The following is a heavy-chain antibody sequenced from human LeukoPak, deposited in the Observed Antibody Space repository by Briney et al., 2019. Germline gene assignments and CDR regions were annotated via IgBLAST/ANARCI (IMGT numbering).Heavy chain of an antibody. V-gene: IGHV3-48*03. CDR2: ISSSGSTI. J-gene: IGHJ4*02. CDR3: AREEGSGYYPPFDY. CDR1: GFTFSSYE. Sequence: PGGSLRLSCAASGFTFSSYEMNWVRQAPGKGLEWVSYISSSGSTIYYADSVKGRFTISRDNAKNSLYLQMNSLRAEDTAVYYCAREEGSGYYPPFDYWGQGTLVTVSS. D-gene: IGHD3-22*01.